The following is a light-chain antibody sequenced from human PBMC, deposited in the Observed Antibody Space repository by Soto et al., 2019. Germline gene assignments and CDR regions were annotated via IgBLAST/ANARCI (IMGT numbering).Light chain of an antibody. CDR2: KAS. CDR1: QGISTS. CDR3: QQFGSYPGT. J-gene: IGKJ1*01. Sequence: DIQMTQSPSTLSASVGDRVTITCRASQGISTSLAWYQQKPGKAPKLLIYKASSLESGVPSRFSGRGSGTEFNLTISSLQPDDFATYHCQQFGSYPGTFGQGTKVEIK. V-gene: IGKV1-5*03.